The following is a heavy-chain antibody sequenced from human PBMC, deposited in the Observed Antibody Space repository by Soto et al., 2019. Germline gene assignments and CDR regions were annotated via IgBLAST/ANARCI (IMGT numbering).Heavy chain of an antibody. D-gene: IGHD5-18*01. Sequence: SETLSLTCTVSGGSISSGGYYWSWIRQHPGKGLEWIGYIYYSGSTYYNPSLKSRVTISVDTSKNQFSLKLSSVTAADTAVYYCARDSVDTAMAFFDYWGQGTLVTVS. CDR2: IYYSGST. CDR1: GGSISSGGYY. CDR3: ARDSVDTAMAFFDY. V-gene: IGHV4-31*03. J-gene: IGHJ4*02.